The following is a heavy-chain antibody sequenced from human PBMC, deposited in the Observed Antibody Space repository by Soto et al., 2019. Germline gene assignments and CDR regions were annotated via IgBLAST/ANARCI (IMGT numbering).Heavy chain of an antibody. Sequence: QLQLQESGSGLVRPSQTLSLTCAVSGGSISSGGYSWNWIRQPPGKGLEWIGYIYHSGSTLYNPTRKSRVTIAVDKSKNQVSLKLTSVTAADTAVYYCARDHLGGNWFDPWGQGTLVTVSS. CDR2: IYHSGST. D-gene: IGHD3-10*01. CDR3: ARDHLGGNWFDP. CDR1: GGSISSGGYS. V-gene: IGHV4-30-2*01. J-gene: IGHJ5*02.